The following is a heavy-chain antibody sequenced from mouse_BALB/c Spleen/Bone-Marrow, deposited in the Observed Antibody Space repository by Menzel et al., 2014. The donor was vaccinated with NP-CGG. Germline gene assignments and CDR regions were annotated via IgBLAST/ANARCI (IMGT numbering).Heavy chain of an antibody. CDR3: ARQRGYAYAMDY. Sequence: VKLQESGGGLVKPGGSLKLSCAASGFAFSGYDMSWVRQTPEKRLEWVAYISSGGSNTYYPDTVKGRFTISRDNAKNTLYLQMNSLKSEDTAMCYCARQRGYAYAMDYWGQGTSVTVSS. V-gene: IGHV5-12-1*01. CDR1: GFAFSGYD. CDR2: ISSGGSNT. D-gene: IGHD2-2*01. J-gene: IGHJ4*01.